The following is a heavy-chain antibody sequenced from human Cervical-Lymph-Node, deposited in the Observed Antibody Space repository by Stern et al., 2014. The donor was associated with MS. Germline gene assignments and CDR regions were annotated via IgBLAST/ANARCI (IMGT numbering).Heavy chain of an antibody. D-gene: IGHD6-13*01. CDR3: ARGIEEYRQQLPPAY. CDR1: GGTFSSYG. J-gene: IGHJ4*02. Sequence: QVQLVQSGAEVKKPGSSVKVSCGASGGTFSSYGFSWVRQAPGQGLEWMGGIITIYGTPNYAQKFQGRVTITADESTGTAYMELSSLTSEDTAVYYCARGIEEYRQQLPPAYWGQGSLVAVSS. CDR2: IITIYGTP. V-gene: IGHV1-69*01.